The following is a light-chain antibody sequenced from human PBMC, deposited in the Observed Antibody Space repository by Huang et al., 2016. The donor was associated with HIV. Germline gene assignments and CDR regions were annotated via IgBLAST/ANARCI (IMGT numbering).Light chain of an antibody. Sequence: EIVVTQSPATLSVSPGERAPLSCRASQNISSKLAWYQQKPGQAPRLLIYGASTRATGIPARFSGSESGTECTLTISSLQSEDFAVYYCQQYDNWPGTVGGGTKVEI. J-gene: IGKJ4*01. CDR3: QQYDNWPGT. V-gene: IGKV3-15*01. CDR2: GAS. CDR1: QNISSK.